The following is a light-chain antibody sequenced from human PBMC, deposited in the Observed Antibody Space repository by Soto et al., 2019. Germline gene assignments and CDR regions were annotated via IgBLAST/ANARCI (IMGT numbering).Light chain of an antibody. V-gene: IGKV3-20*01. Sequence: VVLTQSPATLSLSPGERATLSCRASRHVYINALGWYQQKPGRTPTLLIYGASTRATDVPDRFSATGSGTDFSLTISRVEPEDSAVYYCQQYDASPFTFGPGTRLEI. J-gene: IGKJ3*01. CDR2: GAS. CDR1: RHVYINA. CDR3: QQYDASPFT.